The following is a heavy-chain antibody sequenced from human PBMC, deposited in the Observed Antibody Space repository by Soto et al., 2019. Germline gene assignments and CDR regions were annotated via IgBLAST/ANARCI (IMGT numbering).Heavy chain of an antibody. D-gene: IGHD4-17*01. V-gene: IGHV3-74*01. CDR1: GFTVSSYL. CDR3: AIVKYGDYGGVYDY. Sequence: PRGSLRLSCAASGFTVSSYLMHWVRQAPGKGLVWVSRINSDGSSTSFADSVKGRVTISRDNAKNTLYLQMNSLRAEDTAVYYCAIVKYGDYGGVYDYWCQGILVSVS. J-gene: IGHJ4*02. CDR2: INSDGSST.